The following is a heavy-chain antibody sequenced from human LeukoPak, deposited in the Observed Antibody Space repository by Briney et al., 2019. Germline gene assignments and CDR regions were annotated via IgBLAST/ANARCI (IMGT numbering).Heavy chain of an antibody. CDR2: ISGSGGST. CDR1: GFTFSSYA. CDR3: AKGVSYDFWSGYYGLDY. D-gene: IGHD3-3*01. V-gene: IGHV3-23*01. J-gene: IGHJ4*02. Sequence: PGGSLRLSCAASGFTFSSYAMSWVRQAPGKGLDWVSAISGSGGSTYYADSVKGRFTISRDNSKNTLHLPMNSLRAEDTAVYYCAKGVSYDFWSGYYGLDYWGQGTLVTVSS.